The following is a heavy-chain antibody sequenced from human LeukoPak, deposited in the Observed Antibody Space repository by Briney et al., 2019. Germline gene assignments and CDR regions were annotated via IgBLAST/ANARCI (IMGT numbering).Heavy chain of an antibody. CDR3: AKSLPGITGTRQGFDY. J-gene: IGHJ4*02. D-gene: IGHD1-20*01. CDR2: IKQDGSET. Sequence: GGSLRLSCAASGFSLSTYWMSWVRQAPGKGLEWMANIKQDGSETYYVDSVKGRFTISRDNSKNMLYLQMNSLRAEDTAVYYCAKSLPGITGTRQGFDYWGQGTLVTVSS. V-gene: IGHV3-7*01. CDR1: GFSLSTYW.